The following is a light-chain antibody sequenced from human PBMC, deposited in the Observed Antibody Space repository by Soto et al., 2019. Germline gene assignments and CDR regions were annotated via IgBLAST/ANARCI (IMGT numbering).Light chain of an antibody. CDR3: STYTDKTYI. CDR2: EVS. CDR1: NIDVDAYNY. V-gene: IGLV2-14*01. Sequence: QSALTQPASVTGTPGQSITISCTKSNIDVDAYNYISWSRQHTGEAPKTIIYEVSKRPSGISNRFSGSQSGNTASLTISGLQTEDDAEYFCSTYTDKTYIFGSGTKATVL. J-gene: IGLJ1*01.